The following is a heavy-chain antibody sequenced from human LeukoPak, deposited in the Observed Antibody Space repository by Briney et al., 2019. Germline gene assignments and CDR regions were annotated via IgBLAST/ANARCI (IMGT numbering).Heavy chain of an antibody. CDR1: GGSISSYY. V-gene: IGHV4-59*08. Sequence: SETLSLTCTVSGGSISSYYWSWIRQPAGKGLQWIGYMYYSGSTKYNPSLKSRVTISVDTSKNQFSLRLSSVTAADTAVYYCARHLRGVIPHFDYWGQGNLVTVSS. CDR3: ARHLRGVIPHFDY. J-gene: IGHJ4*02. CDR2: MYYSGST. D-gene: IGHD3-10*01.